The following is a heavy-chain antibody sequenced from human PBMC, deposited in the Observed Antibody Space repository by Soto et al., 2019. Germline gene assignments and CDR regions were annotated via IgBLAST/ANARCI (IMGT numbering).Heavy chain of an antibody. J-gene: IGHJ4*02. D-gene: IGHD4-4*01. CDR2: ISFNGSNE. Sequence: QVQLVQSGGGAVQPGKSLRLSCAASGFTFSRYGMHWVRQAPGKGLEWVALISFNGSNEYYADSVKGRFIISRDNSRKTLFLHMSSLRPDDTAVYYCAKAQFCSNVACSVAYDSWGQGTLVTVSS. CDR3: AKAQFCSNVACSVAYDS. V-gene: IGHV3-30*18. CDR1: GFTFSRYG.